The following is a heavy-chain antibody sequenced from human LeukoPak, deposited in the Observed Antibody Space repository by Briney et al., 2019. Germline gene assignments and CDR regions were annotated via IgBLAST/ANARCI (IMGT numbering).Heavy chain of an antibody. CDR1: GFTFSSYG. Sequence: GGSLRLSCAASGFTFSSYGMSWVRQAPGKGLEWVSAISGSGGSTYYADSVKGRFTISRDNSKNTLHLQMNSLRAEDTAVYYCAKDAYYYDSSGYSLYYFDYWGQGTLVTVSS. D-gene: IGHD3-22*01. CDR2: ISGSGGST. V-gene: IGHV3-23*01. CDR3: AKDAYYYDSSGYSLYYFDY. J-gene: IGHJ4*02.